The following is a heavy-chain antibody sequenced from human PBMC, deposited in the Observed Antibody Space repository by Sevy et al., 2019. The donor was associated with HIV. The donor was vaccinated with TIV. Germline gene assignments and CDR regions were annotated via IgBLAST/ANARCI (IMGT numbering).Heavy chain of an antibody. CDR3: AKNESIRSGYLAMDI. V-gene: IGHV3-23*01. J-gene: IGHJ6*02. CDR1: GFTFSNYA. CDR2: ISGSGGNT. Sequence: GGSLRLSCAASGFTFSNYAMNWVRQTPGKGLEWVSYISGSGGNTYYADSVKGRFTISRDNSYNTVTLQMSSLRAEDTAVYYCAKNESIRSGYLAMDIWGQGTTVTVSS. D-gene: IGHD3-3*01.